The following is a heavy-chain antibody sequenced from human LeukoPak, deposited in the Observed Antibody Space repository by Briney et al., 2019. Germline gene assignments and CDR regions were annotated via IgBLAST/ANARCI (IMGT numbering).Heavy chain of an antibody. CDR2: IKGSGGGT. Sequence: QAGGSLRLSCAASGFTFSNYAMSWVRQAPGKGLEGVSAIKGSGGGTYYADSGKGRVPTSRDNSKKTLYIQINSLRAEDTAVYYCAKALRQWLLPPDYWGQGTLVTVSS. D-gene: IGHD6-19*01. V-gene: IGHV3-23*01. CDR1: GFTFSNYA. CDR3: AKALRQWLLPPDY. J-gene: IGHJ4*02.